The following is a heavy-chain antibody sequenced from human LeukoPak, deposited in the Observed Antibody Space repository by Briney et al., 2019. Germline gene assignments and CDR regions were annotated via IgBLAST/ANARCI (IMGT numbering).Heavy chain of an antibody. V-gene: IGHV4-39*01. D-gene: IGHD4-17*01. CDR2: IYYSGST. CDR3: ARGDYGDSVDY. Sequence: SETLSLTCTVSGGSISSSSYYWGWIRQPPGKGLEWIGSIYYSGSTYYNPSLKSRVTISVDTSKNQFSLKLSSVTAADTAVYYCARGDYGDSVDYWGQGTLVTVSS. J-gene: IGHJ4*02. CDR1: GGSISSSSYY.